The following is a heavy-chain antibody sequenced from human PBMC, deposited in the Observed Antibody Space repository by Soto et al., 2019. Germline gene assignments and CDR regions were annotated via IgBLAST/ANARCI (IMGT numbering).Heavy chain of an antibody. CDR3: ARVNSSGWYFNYYGMDV. CDR1: GYSFTTYG. CDR2: IIPIFGTA. Sequence: GASVKVSCKASGYSFTTYGISWVRQAPGQGLEWMGGIIPIFGTANYAQKFQGRVTITADESTSTAYMELSSLRSEDTAVYYCARVNSSGWYFNYYGMDVWGQGTTVTVSS. J-gene: IGHJ6*02. D-gene: IGHD6-19*01. V-gene: IGHV1-69*13.